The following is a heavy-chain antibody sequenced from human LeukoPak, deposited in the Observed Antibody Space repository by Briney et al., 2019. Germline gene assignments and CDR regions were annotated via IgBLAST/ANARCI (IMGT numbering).Heavy chain of an antibody. V-gene: IGHV4-34*01. CDR2: INHSGST. CDR3: ARDPTDCSGGSCQGDAFDI. CDR1: GGSFSGYY. J-gene: IGHJ3*02. D-gene: IGHD2-15*01. Sequence: PSETLSLTCAVYGGSFSGYYWSWIRQPPGKGLEWIGEINHSGSTNYNPSLKSRVTISVDTSKNQFSLKLSSVTAADTAVYYCARDPTDCSGGSCQGDAFDIWGQGTMVTVSS.